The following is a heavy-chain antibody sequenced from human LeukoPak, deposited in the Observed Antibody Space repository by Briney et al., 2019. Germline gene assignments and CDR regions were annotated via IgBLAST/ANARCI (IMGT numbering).Heavy chain of an antibody. CDR3: ARSDYYDSSGYYYVDY. CDR2: IYTSGST. V-gene: IGHV4-4*09. Sequence: PSETLSLTCTVSGGSISSYYWSWIRQPPGKGLEWIGYIYTSGSTNYNPSLKSRVTISVDTSKNQFSLKLSSVTAADTAVYYCARSDYYDSSGYYYVDYWGQGTLVTVSS. J-gene: IGHJ4*02. CDR1: GGSISSYY. D-gene: IGHD3-22*01.